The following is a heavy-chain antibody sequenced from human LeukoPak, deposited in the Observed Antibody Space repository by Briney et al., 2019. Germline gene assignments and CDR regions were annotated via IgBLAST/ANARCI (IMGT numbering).Heavy chain of an antibody. CDR2: TYYRSKWSS. CDR3: ARGTWASTYYFDY. CDR1: GDGVSTNGIA. J-gene: IGHJ4*02. Sequence: SQTLSLTCAISGDGVSTNGIAWNWIRQSPSRGLEWLGRTYYRSKWSSNYAVSVKSRITITPDTSKNQFSLQLTSVSHEDTAVYYCARGTWASTYYFDYWGRGTLVTVSS. V-gene: IGHV6-1*01. D-gene: IGHD2-2*01.